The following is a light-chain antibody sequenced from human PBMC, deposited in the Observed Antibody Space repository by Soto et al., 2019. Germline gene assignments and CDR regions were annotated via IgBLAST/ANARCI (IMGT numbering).Light chain of an antibody. V-gene: IGKV1-39*01. CDR3: QQSYTNPVYT. CDR1: QTIIFY. J-gene: IGKJ2*01. Sequence: DIPMTQSPSSLSASVGDRVTITCRASQTIIFYLNWYQQKPGKAPKLLIYAASNLQSGVPSRFSGRGSGTEFTLTISSLQPEDFATYFCQQSYTNPVYTFGQGTKVEIK. CDR2: AAS.